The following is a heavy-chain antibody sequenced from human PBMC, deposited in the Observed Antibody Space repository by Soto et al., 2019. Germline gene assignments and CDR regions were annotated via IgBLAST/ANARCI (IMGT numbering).Heavy chain of an antibody. CDR2: IRSSDGST. J-gene: IGHJ4*02. CDR1: EFTFSSFA. D-gene: IGHD2-21*02. Sequence: EVQLLESGGGLVQPGGSLRLSCAASEFTFSSFAMNWVRQAPGKGLEWVSSIRSSDGSTFYADSVKGRFTISRDNSQNALFLQMNSLRAEDTAVYYCVAEAVVPAERARKYPPKYFDSWGQGALVTVSS. CDR3: VAEAVVPAERARKYPPKYFDS. V-gene: IGHV3-23*01.